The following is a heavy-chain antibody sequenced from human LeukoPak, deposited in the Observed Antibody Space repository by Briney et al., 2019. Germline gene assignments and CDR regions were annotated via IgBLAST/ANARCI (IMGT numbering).Heavy chain of an antibody. CDR3: ARDSRGFDY. CDR2: IYSGGST. V-gene: IGHV3-53*04. CDR1: GFTVSSNY. J-gene: IGHJ4*02. Sequence: GGSLRLSCAASGFTVSSNYMSWVRQAPGKGLELVSGIYSGGSTYYADSVKGRFTIARHNSKNTLYLQMNSLRAEDTAVYYCARDSRGFDYWGQGTLVTVSS.